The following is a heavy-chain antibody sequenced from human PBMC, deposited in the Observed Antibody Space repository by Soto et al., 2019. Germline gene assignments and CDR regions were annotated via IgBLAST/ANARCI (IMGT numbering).Heavy chain of an antibody. CDR1: GDSVSSNSAA. V-gene: IGHV6-1*01. D-gene: IGHD6-6*01. CDR2: TYYRSKWYN. Sequence: PSQTLSLTCAISGDSVSSNSAAWNWIRQSPSRGLEWLGRTYYRSKWYNDYAVSVKSRITINPDTSKNQFSLQLNSVTPEDTAVYYCAREIAASSKGEVYYFDYWGQGNLVTVSS. J-gene: IGHJ4*02. CDR3: AREIAASSKGEVYYFDY.